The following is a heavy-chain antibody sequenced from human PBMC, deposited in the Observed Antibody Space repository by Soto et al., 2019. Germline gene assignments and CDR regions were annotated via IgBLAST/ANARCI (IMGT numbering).Heavy chain of an antibody. CDR1: GFTFSSYS. CDR2: ISVGSGHI. Sequence: GSLSLSCAASGFTFSSYSMNWVRQAPGKGLEWVSSISVGSGHIYYADSVKGRFTISRDNAKNSLYLQMNSLRAEDTAVYYCARTDRTLDPRGKGTLVTV. V-gene: IGHV3-21*06. J-gene: IGHJ5*02. CDR3: ARTDRTLDP. D-gene: IGHD3-22*01.